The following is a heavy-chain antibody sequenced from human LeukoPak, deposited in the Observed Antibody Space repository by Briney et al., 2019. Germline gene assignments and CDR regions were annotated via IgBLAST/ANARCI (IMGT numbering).Heavy chain of an antibody. CDR2: IKANSGDT. V-gene: IGHV1-2*02. J-gene: IGHJ6*02. CDR3: GRVTIFSPSHYYGVDV. CDR1: GYTFTDYY. Sequence: ASVKVSCKASGYTFTDYYIHWGRQAPGQGPWWMGWIKANSGDTNYAQKFRGRVTLTRDTSINTAYMEVNRLRSDDTAVYCCGRVTIFSPSHYYGVDVWGQGTAVTVSS. D-gene: IGHD3-3*01.